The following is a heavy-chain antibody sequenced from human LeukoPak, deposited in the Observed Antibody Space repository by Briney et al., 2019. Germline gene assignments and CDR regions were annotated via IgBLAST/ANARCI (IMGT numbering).Heavy chain of an antibody. J-gene: IGHJ4*02. CDR1: RCTWSGCG. CDR3: AKWLVPAEYFDY. V-gene: IGHV3-23*01. CDR2: ISGSGGST. Sequence: LGLSCADSRCTWSGCGLSWVRQAPEKGLEWVSAISGSGGSTYCADSVKGRFTISRDNSKNTLYLQMNSLRAEDTAVYYCAKWLVPAEYFDYWGQGTLVTVSS. D-gene: IGHD2-2*01.